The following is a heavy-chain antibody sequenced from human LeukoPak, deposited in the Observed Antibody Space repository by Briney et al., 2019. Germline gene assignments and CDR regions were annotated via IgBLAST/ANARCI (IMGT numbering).Heavy chain of an antibody. Sequence: GESLKISCEGSGYSFTSYWIGWVRQMPGKGLEWMGIIYPGDSDTRYSPSFQGQVTISADKSISTAYLQWSSLKASDTAMYYCAREVTVTLGDNWFDPWGQGTLVTVSS. J-gene: IGHJ5*02. CDR1: GYSFTSYW. CDR2: IYPGDSDT. CDR3: AREVTVTLGDNWFDP. D-gene: IGHD4-17*01. V-gene: IGHV5-51*01.